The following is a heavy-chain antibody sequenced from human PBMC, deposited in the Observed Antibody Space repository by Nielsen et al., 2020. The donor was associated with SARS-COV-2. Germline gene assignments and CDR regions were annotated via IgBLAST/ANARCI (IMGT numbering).Heavy chain of an antibody. CDR3: ARDRSGSLKYYFDY. Sequence: GESLKISCAASGFTFSSYWMSWVRQAPGKGLEWVANIKQDGSEKYYVDSVKGRFTISRDNAKNSLYLQMNSLRAEDTAVYYCARDRSGSLKYYFDYWGQGTLVTVSS. CDR2: IKQDGSEK. CDR1: GFTFSSYW. D-gene: IGHD3-10*01. J-gene: IGHJ4*02. V-gene: IGHV3-7*01.